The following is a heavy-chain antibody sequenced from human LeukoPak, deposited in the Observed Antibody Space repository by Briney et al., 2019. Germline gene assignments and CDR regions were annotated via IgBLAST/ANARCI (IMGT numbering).Heavy chain of an antibody. CDR3: ARDYYDSSGCYYGGDY. CDR1: GFTFSSYS. J-gene: IGHJ4*02. CDR2: ISSSSSYI. Sequence: GGSLRLSCAASGFTFSSYSMNWVRQAPGKGLEWVSSISSSSSYIYYADSVKGRFTISRDNAKNSLYLQMNSLRAEDTAVYYCARDYYDSSGCYYGGDYWGQGTLVTVSS. V-gene: IGHV3-21*01. D-gene: IGHD3-22*01.